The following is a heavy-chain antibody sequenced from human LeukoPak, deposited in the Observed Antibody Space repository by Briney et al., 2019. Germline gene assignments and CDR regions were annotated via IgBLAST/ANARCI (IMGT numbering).Heavy chain of an antibody. CDR3: ASSHDSSGND. D-gene: IGHD3-22*01. Sequence: GGSLRLSCAASGFSFSPYWMAWVRQAPGKGLEWVGNIHKDGRVMFYAASVKGRFTISRDNAKNSLYLDMNSLRDEDTAIYYCASSHDSSGNDWGQGTLVTVTS. V-gene: IGHV3-7*03. CDR1: GFSFSPYW. CDR2: IHKDGRVM. J-gene: IGHJ4*02.